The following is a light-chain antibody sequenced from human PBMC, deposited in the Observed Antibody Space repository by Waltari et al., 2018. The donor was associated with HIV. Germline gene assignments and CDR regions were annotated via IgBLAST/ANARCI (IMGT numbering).Light chain of an antibody. CDR1: QSVATY. Sequence: EIMLTQSPATLSLSPGERATPSCRASQSVATYLAWFQQKPGQPPRLLFYDASNRATGIPARFTGSGSETDFTLTISSLEPEDFGVYYCQQRSIPITFGQGTRLEI. CDR3: QQRSIPIT. J-gene: IGKJ5*01. V-gene: IGKV3-11*01. CDR2: DAS.